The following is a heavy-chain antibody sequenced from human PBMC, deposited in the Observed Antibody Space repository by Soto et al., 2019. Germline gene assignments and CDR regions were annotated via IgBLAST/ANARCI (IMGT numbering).Heavy chain of an antibody. CDR2: TYYRSKWYN. J-gene: IGHJ4*02. V-gene: IGHV6-1*01. D-gene: IGHD2-15*01. CDR3: ARELGIGCSGGSCYWAPFEY. Sequence: SQTLSLTCAISGDSVSSNSAAWNWIRQSPSRGLEWLGRTYYRSKWYNDYAVSVKSRITINPDTSKNQFSLQLNSVTPEDTAVYYCARELGIGCSGGSCYWAPFEYWGQGTLVTVSS. CDR1: GDSVSSNSAA.